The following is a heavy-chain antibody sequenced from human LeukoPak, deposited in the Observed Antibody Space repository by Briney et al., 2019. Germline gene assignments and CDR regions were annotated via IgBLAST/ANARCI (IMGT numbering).Heavy chain of an antibody. CDR3: ARRITGGKWFDP. Sequence: PSKTLSLTCTVSGGSISSYFWTWIRQPPGKGLEWIGYIYYSGSTNYNPSLKSRVTISVDTSKNQFSLKLSSVTAADTAVYYCARRITGGKWFDPWGQGTLVTVSS. D-gene: IGHD1-20*01. CDR1: GGSISSYF. J-gene: IGHJ5*02. V-gene: IGHV4-59*01. CDR2: IYYSGST.